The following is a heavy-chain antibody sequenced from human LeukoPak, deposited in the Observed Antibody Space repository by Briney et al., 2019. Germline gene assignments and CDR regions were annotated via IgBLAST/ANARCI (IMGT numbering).Heavy chain of an antibody. CDR2: IKQDGSEK. CDR1: GFTFSSYW. J-gene: IGHJ4*02. Sequence: EGSLRLSCAASGFTFSSYWMSWVRQAPGKGLEWVANIKQDGSEKYYVDSVKGRFTISRDNAKNSLYLQMNSLRAEDTAVYYCARDLDYGDADYWGQGTLVTVSS. D-gene: IGHD4-17*01. V-gene: IGHV3-7*01. CDR3: ARDLDYGDADY.